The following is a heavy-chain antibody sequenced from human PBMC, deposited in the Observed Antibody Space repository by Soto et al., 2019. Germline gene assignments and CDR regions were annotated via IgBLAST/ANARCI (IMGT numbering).Heavy chain of an antibody. CDR2: IIPIFGTI. J-gene: IGHJ3*02. CDR1: GGTFGSNA. D-gene: IGHD2-2*01. V-gene: IGHV1-69*12. Sequence: QVQLVQSGTEVKKSGSSVKVSCKTSGGTFGSNAISWVRQAPGEGLEWMGGIIPIFGTINNAQRFQARVTFIADESANIDDMELSSLIFVDTAIYYCAREGFTFGPGAVGGAFDIWGQGTMVIFSS. CDR3: AREGFTFGPGAVGGAFDI.